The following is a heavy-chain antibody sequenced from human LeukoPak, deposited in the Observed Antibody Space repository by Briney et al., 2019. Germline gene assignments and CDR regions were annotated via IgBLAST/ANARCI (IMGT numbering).Heavy chain of an antibody. CDR3: ARDRESTYDFDY. CDR1: GFTSSCYA. CDR2: ISSSGGNT. V-gene: IGHV3-23*01. J-gene: IGHJ4*02. Sequence: GGSLRLSCAVSGFTSSCYAMTWVRQAPGKGLEWVSGISSSGGNTSYADFVRGRFTISRDNSKNTLYLAMNSLRAEDTAVYYCARDRESTYDFDYWGQGTLVTVSS. D-gene: IGHD3-10*01.